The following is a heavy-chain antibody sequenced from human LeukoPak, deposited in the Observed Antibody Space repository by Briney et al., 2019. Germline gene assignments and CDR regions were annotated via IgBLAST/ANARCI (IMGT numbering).Heavy chain of an antibody. D-gene: IGHD7-27*01. Sequence: PSETLSLTCTVSGGSISSYYWSWIRQPAGKGLEWIGRIYTSGSTNYNPSLRSRVTMSVDTSKNQFSLKLSSVTAADTAVYYCARLDSSETLELGIFDYWGQGTLVTVSS. CDR1: GGSISSYY. CDR2: IYTSGST. J-gene: IGHJ4*02. V-gene: IGHV4-4*07. CDR3: ARLDSSETLELGIFDY.